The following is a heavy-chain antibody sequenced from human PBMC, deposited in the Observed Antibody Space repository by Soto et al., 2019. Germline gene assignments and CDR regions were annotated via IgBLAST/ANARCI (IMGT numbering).Heavy chain of an antibody. D-gene: IGHD7-27*01. CDR2: IYWNDDK. J-gene: IGHJ6*02. Sequence: QITLKESGPTVVKPSQTLTLTCTLSGFSLNTGGGGVVWIRQPPGKALEWLALIYWNDDKRYSPSLNSRLTIPKDTSRNHVVLTLTNVDPVDTATYYCARRPNWGMGGLGPWGHGTTVTVSS. V-gene: IGHV2-5*01. CDR1: GFSLNTGGGG. CDR3: ARRPNWGMGGLGP.